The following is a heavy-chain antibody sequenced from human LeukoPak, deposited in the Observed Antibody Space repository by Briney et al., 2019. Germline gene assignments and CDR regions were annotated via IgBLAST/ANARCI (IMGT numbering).Heavy chain of an antibody. CDR3: ARDSADSNYYLDY. D-gene: IGHD4-11*01. V-gene: IGHV4-59*01. J-gene: IGHJ4*02. Sequence: KPSETLSLTCTVSGGSISSYYWSWIRQPPGKGLEWIGYIYYSGSTNYNPSLKSRVTISVDTSKNQFSLRLSSVTAADTAVYYCARDSADSNYYLDYWGQGTLVTVSS. CDR1: GGSISSYY. CDR2: IYYSGST.